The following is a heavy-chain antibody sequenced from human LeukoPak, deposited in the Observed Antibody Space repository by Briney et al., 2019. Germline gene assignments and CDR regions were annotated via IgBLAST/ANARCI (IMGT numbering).Heavy chain of an antibody. J-gene: IGHJ6*03. CDR2: IYYSGST. D-gene: IGHD6-19*01. V-gene: IGHV4-39*07. CDR3: ARSYSSGWYLGNNYYYYYMDV. CDR1: GGSISSSNYY. Sequence: PSETLSLTCTVSGGSISSSNYYWGWIRQPPGKGLEWIGSIYYSGSTNYNPSLKSRVTISVGTSKNQFSLKLSSVTAADTAVYYCARSYSSGWYLGNNYYYYYMDVWGKGTTVTVSS.